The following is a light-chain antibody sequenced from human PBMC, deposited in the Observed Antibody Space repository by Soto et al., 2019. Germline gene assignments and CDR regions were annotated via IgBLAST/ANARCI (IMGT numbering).Light chain of an antibody. CDR2: AVY. CDR1: QGISSW. CDR3: QQANSFPFT. Sequence: IQMTQSPSSMSASVGDRVTITCRASQGISSWLAWYQQKPGKAPKLLIYAVYTLQSGVPSRFRGSGSGIEFTLTISSLQPEDFATYYCQQANSFPFTFGPGTKVDIK. V-gene: IGKV1D-12*01. J-gene: IGKJ3*01.